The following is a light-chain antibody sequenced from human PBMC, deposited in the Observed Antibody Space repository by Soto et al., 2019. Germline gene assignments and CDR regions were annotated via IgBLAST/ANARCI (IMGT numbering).Light chain of an antibody. V-gene: IGKV1-39*01. CDR2: AAS. J-gene: IGKJ3*01. Sequence: IQMTQSPSSLSASVGDRVTITCRASQSISSNLNWYQQKPGKAPKLLIYAASSLQSGVPSSFSGVGSGTDFTLTISSLQPEDFATYYCQQSYSTPFTFGPGTKVDVK. CDR3: QQSYSTPFT. CDR1: QSISSN.